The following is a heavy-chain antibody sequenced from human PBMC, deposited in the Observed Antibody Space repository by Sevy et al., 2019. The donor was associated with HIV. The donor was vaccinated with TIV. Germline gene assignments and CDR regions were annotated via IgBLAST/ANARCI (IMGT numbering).Heavy chain of an antibody. CDR2: ISGSGGST. J-gene: IGHJ4*02. CDR1: GFTFSSYA. D-gene: IGHD4-17*01. Sequence: GGSLRLSCTASGFTFSSYAMSWVRQAPGKGLEWVSAISGSGGSTYYADSVKGRFTISRDNSKNTLYLQMNSLRAEDTAVYYCAKDLRYDYGDYEFDYWGQGTLVTVSS. CDR3: AKDLRYDYGDYEFDY. V-gene: IGHV3-23*01.